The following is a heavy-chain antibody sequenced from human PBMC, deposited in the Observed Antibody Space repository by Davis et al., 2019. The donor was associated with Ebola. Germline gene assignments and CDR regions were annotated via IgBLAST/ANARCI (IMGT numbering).Heavy chain of an antibody. D-gene: IGHD6-13*01. CDR1: GYTFTGYY. Sequence: ASVKVSCKASGYTFTGYYMHWVRQAPGQGLEWMGRINPNSGGTNYAQKFQGRVTMTRDTSISTAYMELSRLRSDDTAVYYCARANDTRYSSSWYFVYWGQGTLVTVSS. V-gene: IGHV1-2*06. J-gene: IGHJ4*02. CDR2: INPNSGGT. CDR3: ARANDTRYSSSWYFVY.